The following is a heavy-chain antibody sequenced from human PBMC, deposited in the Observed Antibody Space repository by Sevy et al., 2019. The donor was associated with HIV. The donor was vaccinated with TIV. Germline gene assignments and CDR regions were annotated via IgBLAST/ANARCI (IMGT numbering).Heavy chain of an antibody. D-gene: IGHD3-10*01. CDR3: AKDRSHIIMIRGVVIFDY. V-gene: IGHV3-23*01. CDR2: ISGSGNT. CDR1: GFTFSSYA. Sequence: GGSLRLSCAASGFTFSSYAMSWVRQAPGKGLEWVSAISGSGNTYYADSLKGRFTISRDNPKNTLFLQMNSLRAEDTAVYYCAKDRSHIIMIRGVVIFDYWGQGTLVTVSS. J-gene: IGHJ4*02.